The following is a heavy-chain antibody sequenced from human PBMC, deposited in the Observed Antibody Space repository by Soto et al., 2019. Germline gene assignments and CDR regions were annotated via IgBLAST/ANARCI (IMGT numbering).Heavy chain of an antibody. CDR3: ARGITGTTWRGTYYFDY. CDR1: GGTFSSYA. CDR2: IIPIFGTA. J-gene: IGHJ4*02. V-gene: IGHV1-69*13. Sequence: SVKVSCKASGGTFSSYAISWVRQAPGQGLEWMGGIIPIFGTANYAQKFQGRVTITADESTSTAYMELSSLRSEDTAVYYCARGITGTTWRGTYYFDYWGQGTLVTVSS. D-gene: IGHD1-7*01.